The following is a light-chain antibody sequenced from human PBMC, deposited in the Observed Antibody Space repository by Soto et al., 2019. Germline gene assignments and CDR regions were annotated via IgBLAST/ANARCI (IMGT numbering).Light chain of an antibody. CDR2: GAS. CDR1: QSVSSSY. J-gene: IGKJ2*01. Sequence: EIVLTQSPGTLSLSPGERATLSCRASQSVSSSYLAWYQQKPGQAPRLLIYGASSRATGIPDRFSGSWSGTDFTLTISRLEPEDFAVYYCQQYCSSPLVTFGQGTKLEIK. CDR3: QQYCSSPLVT. V-gene: IGKV3-20*01.